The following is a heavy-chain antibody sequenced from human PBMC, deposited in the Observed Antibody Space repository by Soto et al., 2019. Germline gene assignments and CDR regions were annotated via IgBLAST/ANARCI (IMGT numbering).Heavy chain of an antibody. V-gene: IGHV3-13*01. Sequence: PGGSLRLSCAPSGFTFNKYHLSWVRQVMKNRLEWVAAIDGNGVTYYADSVKGRFTISRENPNNSFYLQMNSLRAEDTAIYYCAKESGSTFGLDYFDHWGQGTEVTVSS. CDR3: AKESGSTFGLDYFDH. CDR1: GFTFNKYH. CDR2: IDGNGVT. D-gene: IGHD5-18*01. J-gene: IGHJ4*02.